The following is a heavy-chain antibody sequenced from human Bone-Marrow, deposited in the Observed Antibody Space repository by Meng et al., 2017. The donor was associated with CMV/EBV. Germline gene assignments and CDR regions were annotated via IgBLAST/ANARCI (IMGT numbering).Heavy chain of an antibody. CDR3: ARALGDIGLDY. CDR1: GGTVSSYA. Sequence: HVQLVQSGAGVRTPVSAVKVSCKASGGTVSSYAISWVRQAPGQGLEWMGGIIPIFGTANYAQKFQGRVTITADESTSTAYMELSSLRSEDTAVYYCARALGDIGLDYWGQGTLVTVSS. V-gene: IGHV1-69*12. J-gene: IGHJ4*02. D-gene: IGHD5-12*01. CDR2: IIPIFGTA.